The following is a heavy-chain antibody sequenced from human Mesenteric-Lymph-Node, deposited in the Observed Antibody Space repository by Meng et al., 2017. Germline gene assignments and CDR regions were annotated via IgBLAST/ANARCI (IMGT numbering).Heavy chain of an antibody. J-gene: IGHJ4*02. V-gene: IGHV1-69*01. D-gene: IGHD2/OR15-2a*01. CDR1: GLSFRSNA. Sequence: SCATCGLSFRSNARHWVRRDPGKGLGWVGGIIPIFGTANYAQKYQGRVTITADESTSTAYMELSCLRSEDTAVYYCERDRSAFSNYFDYWGQGTLVTVSS. CDR2: IIPIFGTA. CDR3: ERDRSAFSNYFDY.